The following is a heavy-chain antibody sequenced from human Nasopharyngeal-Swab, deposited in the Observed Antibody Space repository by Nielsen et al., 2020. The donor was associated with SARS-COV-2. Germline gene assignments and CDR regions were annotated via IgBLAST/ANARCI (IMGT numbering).Heavy chain of an antibody. CDR1: GFTFNKYN. CDR2: ISSSSSYI. V-gene: IGHV3-21*01. CDR3: ARDGLDYDFWSAYFMDV. Sequence: GESLKISCAASGFTFNKYNFNWVRQAPGKGLEWVSSISSSSSYIYYADSVKGRFTISRDNAKNSLYPQMNSLRAEDTAVYYCARDGLDYDFWSAYFMDVWGQGTTVTVSS. D-gene: IGHD3-3*01. J-gene: IGHJ6*02.